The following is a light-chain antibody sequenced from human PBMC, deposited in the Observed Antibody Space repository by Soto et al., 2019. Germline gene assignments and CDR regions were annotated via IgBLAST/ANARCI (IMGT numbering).Light chain of an antibody. CDR3: QQYDNLPYT. CDR1: QDMSNY. J-gene: IGKJ2*01. V-gene: IGKV1-33*01. CDR2: DAS. Sequence: DIQMTQSPYSLSASVGDRVTITCQASQDMSNYLNWYQQKPGKPPKLLIYDASNLETGVPSRFSGSGSGTDFTFTISSLQPEDIATYYCQQYDNLPYTFGQGTKLEIK.